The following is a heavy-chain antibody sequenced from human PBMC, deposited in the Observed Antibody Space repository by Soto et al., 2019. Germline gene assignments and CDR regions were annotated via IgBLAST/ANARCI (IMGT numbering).Heavy chain of an antibody. J-gene: IGHJ4*02. Sequence: EVHLVESGGGLVQPGGSLKLSCVDSGFTFRGPVIHWVRQASGKGLEWVGHIGRKENNSATTYAASVKGRFSISRDDSQHTAYLQMNSLKTVDTAVYYCSSQDCSGRICHPPKWGQGTLVIVSS. V-gene: IGHV3-73*02. CDR3: SSQDCSGRICHPPK. CDR2: IGRKENNSAT. D-gene: IGHD2-15*01. CDR1: GFTFRGPV.